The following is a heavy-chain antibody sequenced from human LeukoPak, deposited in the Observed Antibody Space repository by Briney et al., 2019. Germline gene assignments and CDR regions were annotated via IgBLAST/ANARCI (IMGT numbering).Heavy chain of an antibody. D-gene: IGHD3-10*01. CDR2: INPNSGGT. CDR3: APGGNHYGSGSYYALDY. J-gene: IGHJ4*02. V-gene: IGHV1-2*02. Sequence: ASVKVSCKASGYTFTGYYMHWVRQAPGQGLEWMGWINPNSGGTNYAQKFQGRVTMTRDTSISTAYMELSRLRSDDTAVYYCAPGGNHYGSGSYYALDYWGQGTLVTVSS. CDR1: GYTFTGYY.